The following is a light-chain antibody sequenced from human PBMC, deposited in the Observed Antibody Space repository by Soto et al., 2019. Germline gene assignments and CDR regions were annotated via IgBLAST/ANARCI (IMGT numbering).Light chain of an antibody. J-gene: IGLJ1*01. CDR3: QSYDSSRSPLYV. CDR1: SSNIGAGYD. CDR2: ANN. Sequence: QSVLTQPPSVSGSPGQRVSISCTRSSSNIGAGYDVHWYQHLPGTAPKLLIYANNNRPSGVPDRFSGSKSGTSASLAITGLQAEDEADYYCQSYDSSRSPLYVFGTGTKVTVL. V-gene: IGLV1-40*01.